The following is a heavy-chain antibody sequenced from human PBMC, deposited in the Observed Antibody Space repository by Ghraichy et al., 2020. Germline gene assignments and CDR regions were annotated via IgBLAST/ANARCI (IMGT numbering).Heavy chain of an antibody. CDR3: ATLWFGELTIDY. V-gene: IGHV4-61*01. D-gene: IGHD3-10*01. CDR2: IYYTGNA. J-gene: IGHJ4*02. Sequence: SETLSLTCTVSGGSVNNGNYYWSWIQQPPGKGLEWIGYIYYTGNANYNPSLKSRVTISVDTSKNQFSLKLSSVTAADTAVYYCATLWFGELTIDYWGQGTLVTVSS. CDR1: GGSVNNGNYY.